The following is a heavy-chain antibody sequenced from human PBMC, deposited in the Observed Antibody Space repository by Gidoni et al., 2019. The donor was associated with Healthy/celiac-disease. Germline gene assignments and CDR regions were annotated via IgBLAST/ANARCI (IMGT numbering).Heavy chain of an antibody. D-gene: IGHD4-17*01. CDR3: ARDKGIDYGDYVEYFDY. J-gene: IGHJ4*02. CDR1: GFTFSSYA. CDR2: ISYDGSNK. Sequence: QVQLVESGGGVVQPGRSLGLSCAASGFTFSSYAMHWVRQAPGKGLEWVAVISYDGSNKYYADSVKGRFTISRDNSKNTLYLQMNSLRAEDTAVYYCARDKGIDYGDYVEYFDYWGQGTLVTVSS. V-gene: IGHV3-30*04.